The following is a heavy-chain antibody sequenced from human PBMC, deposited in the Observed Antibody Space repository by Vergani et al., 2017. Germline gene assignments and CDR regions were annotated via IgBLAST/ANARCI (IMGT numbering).Heavy chain of an antibody. CDR2: IGKDGINT. Sequence: LQLVESGGGLVQPGGSLRLSCAASGSTVSGNYMTWVRQAPGKGLEWLAYIGKDGINTRYRDAVKGRFNISRDNSKDILYLQMDSLRSEDTSLYYCAMYLRDSTDGLPDSWGPGTLVIVSS. D-gene: IGHD2-21*02. CDR1: GSTVSGNY. V-gene: IGHV3-30*02. J-gene: IGHJ4*02. CDR3: AMYLRDSTDGLPDS.